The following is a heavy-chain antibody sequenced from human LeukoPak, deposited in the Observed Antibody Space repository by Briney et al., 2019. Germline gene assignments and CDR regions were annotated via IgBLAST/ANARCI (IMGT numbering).Heavy chain of an antibody. CDR2: ISYDGSNK. Sequence: GGSLRLSCAASGFTFSSYAMHWVRQAPGKGLEWVAVISYDGSNKYYADSVKGRFTISRDNSKNTLYLQMNSLRAEDTAVYYCAREWRWLQSDIDYWGQGTLATVSS. J-gene: IGHJ4*02. CDR1: GFTFSSYA. V-gene: IGHV3-30*04. CDR3: AREWRWLQSDIDY. D-gene: IGHD5-24*01.